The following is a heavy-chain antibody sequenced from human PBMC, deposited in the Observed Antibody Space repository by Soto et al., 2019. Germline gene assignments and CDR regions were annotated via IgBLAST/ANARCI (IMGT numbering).Heavy chain of an antibody. CDR2: INPNSGGT. J-gene: IGHJ6*02. CDR1: GYTFTGYY. V-gene: IGHV1-2*04. D-gene: IGHD3-22*01. Sequence: WASVKVSCKASGYTFTGYYMHWLRQAPGQGLEWMGWINPNSGGTNYAQKFQGWVTMTRDTSISTAYMELSRLRSDDTAVYYCARDFRTYYYDSSGYYDYYYGMDVWGQGTTVTVSS. CDR3: ARDFRTYYYDSSGYYDYYYGMDV.